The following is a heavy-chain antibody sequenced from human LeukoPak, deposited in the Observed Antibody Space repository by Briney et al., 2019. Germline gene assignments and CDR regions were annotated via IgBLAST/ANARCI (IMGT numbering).Heavy chain of an antibody. J-gene: IGHJ4*02. CDR2: IYTGDNT. CDR1: GFTVSNNY. D-gene: IGHD3-16*01. V-gene: IGHV3-66*02. CDR3: AGRRVLDASFDY. Sequence: PGGSPRLFCAASGFTVSNNYMSWVRQAPGKGLEWGSVIYTGDNTYYVEPVKGRFTISRDNSKNPLFLQMNRLRAEDTAVYYCAGRRVLDASFDYWGQGTLVTVSS.